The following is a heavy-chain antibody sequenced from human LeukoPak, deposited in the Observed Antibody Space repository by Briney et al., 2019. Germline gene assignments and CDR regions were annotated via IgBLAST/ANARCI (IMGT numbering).Heavy chain of an antibody. D-gene: IGHD3-10*01. J-gene: IGHJ4*02. V-gene: IGHV3-53*01. CDR1: GFIVSRNY. CDR2: IYDGNT. CDR3: AGFVRGLPH. Sequence: GGSLRLSCAASGFIVSRNYMSWVRQAPGKGLEWVSVIYDGNTYYADSVKGRFTISRDSSKNTLYLQMNSLRAEDTAIYYCAGFVRGLPHWGQGALVTVSS.